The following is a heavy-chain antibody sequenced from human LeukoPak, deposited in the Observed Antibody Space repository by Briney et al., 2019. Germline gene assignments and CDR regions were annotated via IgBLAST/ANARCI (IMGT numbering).Heavy chain of an antibody. Sequence: GGSLRLSCAASGYTFSSYAMTWVRQAPGKGLEWVSTIRGSDDSTYYADSVKGRFTISRDNSKNTLYLQMNSLRAEDTAIYYCAKDTGPAAGITADYWGQGTLVTVSS. V-gene: IGHV3-23*01. CDR2: IRGSDDST. D-gene: IGHD6-13*01. CDR1: GYTFSSYA. J-gene: IGHJ4*02. CDR3: AKDTGPAAGITADY.